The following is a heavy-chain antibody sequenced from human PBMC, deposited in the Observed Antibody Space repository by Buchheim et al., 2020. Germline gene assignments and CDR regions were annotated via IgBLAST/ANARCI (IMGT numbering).Heavy chain of an antibody. V-gene: IGHV3-33*01. CDR3: ARDVFDSSGNYYLDY. D-gene: IGHD3-22*01. CDR1: GFTFTSYG. CDR2: IWYDGTNV. J-gene: IGHJ4*02. Sequence: QVQLVDSGGGVVQPGRSLRLSCAASGFTFTSYGMHWVRQAPGKGLEWVALIWYDGTNVYYADSVRGRFTVSRDNSGNTLFLQMNSLRAEDTAVYYCARDVFDSSGNYYLDYWGQGTL.